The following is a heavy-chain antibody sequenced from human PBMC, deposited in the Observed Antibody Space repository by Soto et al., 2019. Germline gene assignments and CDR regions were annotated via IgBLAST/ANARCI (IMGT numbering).Heavy chain of an antibody. CDR3: ARGGAWDYYYMDV. CDR2: IYGDGST. D-gene: IGHD3-16*01. CDR1: GFTVSSNY. Sequence: GGSLRLSCAASGFTVSSNYMSWVRQAPGKGLEWVSVIYGDGSTYNADSVKGRFTISRHNSKNTLYLQMNSLRLEDTAVYYCARGGAWDYYYMDVWGKGTKVTVSS. J-gene: IGHJ6*03. V-gene: IGHV3-53*04.